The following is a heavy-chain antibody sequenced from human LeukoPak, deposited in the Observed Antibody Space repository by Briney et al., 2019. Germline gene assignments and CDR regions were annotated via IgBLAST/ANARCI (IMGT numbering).Heavy chain of an antibody. J-gene: IGHJ2*01. CDR1: GFTFSDYA. CDR2: LSGSGDNP. V-gene: IGHV3-23*01. D-gene: IGHD3-10*01. CDR3: ARPASRGVGRYFDL. Sequence: GGSLRLSCAASGFTFSDYAMSWVRQAPGKGLEWVSALSGSGDNPYYADSVKGRCTISRDNSKNTLYLQMNSLRDEDTALYYCARPASRGVGRYFDLWGRGSLVTVPS.